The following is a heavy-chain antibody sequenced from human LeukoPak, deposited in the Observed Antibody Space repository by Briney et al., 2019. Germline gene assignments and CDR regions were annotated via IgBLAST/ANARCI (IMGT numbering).Heavy chain of an antibody. CDR2: NT. CDR1: GGSISTGVYY. Sequence: SETLSLTCTASGGSISTGVYYWSWIRQHPGKGLEWIGYNTYYNPSLKSRVTISVDTSRSQFSLKLTSVTAADTAVYYCARAILTPSGFVWHFDLWGRGTLVTVSS. V-gene: IGHV4-31*03. D-gene: IGHD3-3*01. J-gene: IGHJ2*01. CDR3: ARAILTPSGFVWHFDL.